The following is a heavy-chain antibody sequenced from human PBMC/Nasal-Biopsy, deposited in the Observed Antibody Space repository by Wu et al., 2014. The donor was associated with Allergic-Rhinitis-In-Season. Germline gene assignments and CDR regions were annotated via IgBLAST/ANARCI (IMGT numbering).Heavy chain of an antibody. CDR1: GVCHQGLL. CDR3: ARWVSGWDDDYLYAFDI. CDR2: IYTIGST. Sequence: TLSLTCSVSGVCHQGLLLDLDPAGPQGKGLEWIGRIYTIGSTNYNPSLKSRVTMSVDTSKSQFSLKLNSVTAADTAVYYCARWVSGWDDDYLYAFDIWGQGAMVTVSS. J-gene: IGHJ3*02. D-gene: IGHD4-17*01. V-gene: IGHV4-4*07.